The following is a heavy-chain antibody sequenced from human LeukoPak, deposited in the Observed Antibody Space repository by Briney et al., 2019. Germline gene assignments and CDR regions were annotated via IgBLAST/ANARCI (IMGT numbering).Heavy chain of an antibody. Sequence: GGSLRLSCAASGFTFDSYVMTWVRQAPGKGLEWVAVISYDGSNKYYADSVKGRFTISRDNSKNTLYLQMNSLRAEDTAVYYCARAYYYDSSGYYIVFYYYGMDVWGQGTTVTVSS. D-gene: IGHD3-22*01. CDR3: ARAYYYDSSGYYIVFYYYGMDV. V-gene: IGHV3-30-3*01. CDR2: ISYDGSNK. J-gene: IGHJ6*02. CDR1: GFTFDSYV.